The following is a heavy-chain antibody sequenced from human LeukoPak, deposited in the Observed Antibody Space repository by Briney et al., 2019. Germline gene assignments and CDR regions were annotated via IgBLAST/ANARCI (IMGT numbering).Heavy chain of an antibody. CDR1: GGSISSHC. V-gene: IGHV4-59*11. Sequence: SETLSLTCTVSGGSISSHCWSWIRQPPGKGLEWIGYIYYSGSTNYNPSLKSRVTISVDTSKNQFSLKLSSVTAADTAVYYCARGSGWPFYYFDYWGQGTLVTVSS. D-gene: IGHD6-19*01. J-gene: IGHJ4*02. CDR3: ARGSGWPFYYFDY. CDR2: IYYSGST.